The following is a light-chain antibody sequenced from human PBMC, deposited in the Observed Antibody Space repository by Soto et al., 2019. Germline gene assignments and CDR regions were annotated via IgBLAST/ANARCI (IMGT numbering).Light chain of an antibody. CDR2: DVS. Sequence: DIQMTQSPSTLSASVGDRVTITSRPSQSIGDSLAWYQQKPGKAPYLLISDVSSLERGVPSRFSGSGSGTEFTLTISSMQPDDFATFYCQQYNGYSRTFGQGTKVDI. CDR3: QQYNGYSRT. CDR1: QSIGDS. J-gene: IGKJ1*01. V-gene: IGKV1-5*01.